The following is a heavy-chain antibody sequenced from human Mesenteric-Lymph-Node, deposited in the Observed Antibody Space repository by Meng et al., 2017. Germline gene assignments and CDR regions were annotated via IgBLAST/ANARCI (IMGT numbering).Heavy chain of an antibody. Sequence: GGSLRLSCEASEFSFSSSWMTWVRQAPGKGLEYVAIINGDGSEKEHVDSVRGRFTISRDNAKNSLYLQMNSLRAEDTAVYYCARDGRWLNDYWGQGTLVTVSS. D-gene: IGHD5-12*01. CDR3: ARDGRWLNDY. CDR1: EFSFSSSW. J-gene: IGHJ4*02. CDR2: INGDGSEK. V-gene: IGHV3-7*01.